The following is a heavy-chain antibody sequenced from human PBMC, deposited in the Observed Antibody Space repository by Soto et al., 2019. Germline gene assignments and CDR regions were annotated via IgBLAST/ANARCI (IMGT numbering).Heavy chain of an antibody. Sequence: ASVKVSCKASGYTLTSYGISWVRQAPGQGLEWMGWISAYNGNTNYAQKLQGRVTMTTDTSTSTAYMELRSLRSDDTAVYYCARTPRGYYYDSSGVYYFDYWGQGTQVTVSS. CDR2: ISAYNGNT. CDR1: GYTLTSYG. V-gene: IGHV1-18*04. CDR3: ARTPRGYYYDSSGVYYFDY. J-gene: IGHJ4*02. D-gene: IGHD3-22*01.